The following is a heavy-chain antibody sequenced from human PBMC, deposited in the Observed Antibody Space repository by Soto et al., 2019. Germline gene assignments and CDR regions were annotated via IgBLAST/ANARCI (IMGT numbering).Heavy chain of an antibody. Sequence: GGSLRLSCTASGFTFNHYAMSWVRQAPGKXLEWVSAVSGRGGSTKYADSVKGRFIISRDNSNSTLYLQMDSLRGEDTAVYYCAKDSTVTTSLYFYYYGFDVWGQGTTVTVSS. J-gene: IGHJ6*02. CDR3: AKDSTVTTSLYFYYYGFDV. CDR1: GFTFNHYA. D-gene: IGHD4-17*01. CDR2: VSGRGGST. V-gene: IGHV3-23*01.